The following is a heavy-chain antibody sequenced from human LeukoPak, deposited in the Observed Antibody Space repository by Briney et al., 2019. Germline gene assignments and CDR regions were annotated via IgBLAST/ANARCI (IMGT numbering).Heavy chain of an antibody. V-gene: IGHV1-18*01. J-gene: IGHJ3*02. CDR2: ISGYNGNT. Sequence: ASVKVSCKASGYTFTNYGINWVRQAPGQGLEWMGWISGYNGNTNYAQKLQGRVTMTTDTSTSTAYMELRSLRSDDTAVYYCARDTLGYEGPFDIWGQGTMVTVSS. D-gene: IGHD3-16*01. CDR1: GYTFTNYG. CDR3: ARDTLGYEGPFDI.